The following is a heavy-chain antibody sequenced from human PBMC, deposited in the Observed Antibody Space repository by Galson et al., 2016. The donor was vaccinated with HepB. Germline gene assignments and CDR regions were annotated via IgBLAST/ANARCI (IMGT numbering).Heavy chain of an antibody. CDR2: IYYVGRA. V-gene: IGHV4-39*02. J-gene: IGHJ4*02. Sequence: SETLSLTCRVSGDSIGSSSYHWAWIRQPPGKGLEWIGSIYYVGRAYYRSSLKSRLTISLDPAKSHISLNLTSVTAADTAVYYCATVPGWESGIYDHWGQGTLVSVSS. D-gene: IGHD1-26*01. CDR3: ATVPGWESGIYDH. CDR1: GDSIGSSSYH.